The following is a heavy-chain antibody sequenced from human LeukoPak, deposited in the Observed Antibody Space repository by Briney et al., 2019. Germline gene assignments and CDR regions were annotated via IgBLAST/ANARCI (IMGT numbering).Heavy chain of an antibody. CDR2: IYNSGFT. CDR3: ARSTSHFDS. Sequence: SETLSLTCTVSGDTVSGYSVNSGTYYWNWIRQPAGKGLEWIGRIYNSGFTNYNPSLKGRVTISVDTSKNQFSLKLSSVTAADTAVYYCARSTSHFDSWGQGTLVTVSS. CDR1: GYSVNSGTYY. D-gene: IGHD2-2*01. V-gene: IGHV4-61*02. J-gene: IGHJ4*02.